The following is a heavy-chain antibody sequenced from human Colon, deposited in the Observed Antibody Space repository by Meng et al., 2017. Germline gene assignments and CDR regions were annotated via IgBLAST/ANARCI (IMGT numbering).Heavy chain of an antibody. CDR2: IKSKADGGTA. CDR3: GGNNYGYDY. Sequence: GQLVGAGVGLVKPGGSLRLSCVASGFTFSNAWMSWVRQAPGKGLEWVGRIKSKADGGTADYAAPVNGRFSISRDDSKNTLYLQMNSLKTEDTAVYYCGGNNYGYDYWGQGTLVTVSS. D-gene: IGHD5-18*01. V-gene: IGHV3-15*01. CDR1: GFTFSNAW. J-gene: IGHJ4*02.